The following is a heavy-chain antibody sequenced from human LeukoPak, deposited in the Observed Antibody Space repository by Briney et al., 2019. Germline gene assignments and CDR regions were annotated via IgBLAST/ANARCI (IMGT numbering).Heavy chain of an antibody. CDR1: GYTFTGYY. J-gene: IGHJ4*02. V-gene: IGHV1-2*02. D-gene: IGHD3-22*01. CDR2: INPNSGGT. Sequence: GASVRVSCKASGYTFTGYYMHWVRQAPGQGLEWMGWINPNSGGTNYAQKFQGRVTMTRDTSISTAYMELSRLRSDDTAVYYCARDVYYYDSSGYYEDYWGQGTLVTVSS. CDR3: ARDVYYYDSSGYYEDY.